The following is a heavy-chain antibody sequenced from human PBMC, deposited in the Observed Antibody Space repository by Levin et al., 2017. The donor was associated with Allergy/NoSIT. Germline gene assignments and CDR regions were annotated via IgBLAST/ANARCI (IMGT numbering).Heavy chain of an antibody. V-gene: IGHV3-23*01. CDR3: ATARLSVAGPFDY. J-gene: IGHJ4*02. CDR2: ITGSSSNR. CDR1: GLTFSTNA. Sequence: GGSLRLSCAASGLTFSTNAMSWVRQAPGKGLEWVSAITGSSSNRYYADSVKGRFTISRDNSKNTLYLQVNSLRDEDTAVYYCATARLSVAGPFDYWGQGALVTVSS. D-gene: IGHD6-19*01.